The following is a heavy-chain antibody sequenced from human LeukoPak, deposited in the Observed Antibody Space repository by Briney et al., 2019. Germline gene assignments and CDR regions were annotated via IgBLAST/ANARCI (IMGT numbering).Heavy chain of an antibody. D-gene: IGHD6-19*01. V-gene: IGHV3-33*06. J-gene: IGHJ4*02. Sequence: GGSLRLSCAASGFTFSSYGMHWVRQAPGKGLEWMALIWYDGSNKFYADSVRGRFTISRDNSKNTLYLQMNSLRAEDTAVYYCAKDLRVAVAGTFDYWGQGTLVTVSS. CDR1: GFTFSSYG. CDR2: IWYDGSNK. CDR3: AKDLRVAVAGTFDY.